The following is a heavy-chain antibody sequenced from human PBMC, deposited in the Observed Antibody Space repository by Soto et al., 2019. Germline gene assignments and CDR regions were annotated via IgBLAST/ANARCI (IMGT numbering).Heavy chain of an antibody. CDR1: VFTFSGYG. V-gene: IGHV3-33*01. D-gene: IGHD1-26*01. J-gene: IGHJ4*02. Sequence: PGGSLRLSCAASVFTFSGYGMHWVRQAPGKGLEWVAIIRFDGSNIYYADSVKGRFTISRDNSKNTLSLQMNSLRAEDTAFYYCARDGVGATTYFGYFDYWGQGTLVTVSS. CDR2: IRFDGSNI. CDR3: ARDGVGATTYFGYFDY.